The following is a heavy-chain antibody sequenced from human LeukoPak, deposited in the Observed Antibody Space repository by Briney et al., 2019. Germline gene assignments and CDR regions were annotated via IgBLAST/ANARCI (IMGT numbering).Heavy chain of an antibody. CDR3: ARVRYDFWSGYYGPFDY. V-gene: IGHV4-34*01. J-gene: IGHJ4*02. Sequence: SETLSLTCAVYGGSFSGYYWSWIRQPPGKGLEWIGEINHSGSTNYNPSLTSRVTMSVDTSKNQFSLKLSSVTAADTAVYYCARVRYDFWSGYYGPFDYWGQGTLVTVSS. D-gene: IGHD3-3*01. CDR2: INHSGST. CDR1: GGSFSGYY.